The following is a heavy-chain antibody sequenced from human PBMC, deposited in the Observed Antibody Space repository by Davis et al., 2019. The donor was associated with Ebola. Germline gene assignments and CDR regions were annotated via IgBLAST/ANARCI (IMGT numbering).Heavy chain of an antibody. Sequence: ASVKVSCKASGYTFTSYGISWVRQAPGQGLEWMGWISAYNGNTNYAQKFQGWVTMTRDTSISTAYMELSRLRSEDTAVYYCASEVDCSGGSCPSEDYFDYWGQGTLVTVSS. D-gene: IGHD2-15*01. CDR3: ASEVDCSGGSCPSEDYFDY. V-gene: IGHV1-18*01. CDR2: ISAYNGNT. CDR1: GYTFTSYG. J-gene: IGHJ4*02.